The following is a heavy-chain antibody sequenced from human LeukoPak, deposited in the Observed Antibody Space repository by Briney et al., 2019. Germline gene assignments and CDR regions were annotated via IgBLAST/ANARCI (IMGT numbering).Heavy chain of an antibody. V-gene: IGHV3-30*02. CDR3: AKFSSGWDHFDY. J-gene: IGHJ4*02. Sequence: GGSLRLSCAASGFTFSSYGMHWVRQAPGKGLEWVAFIRYDVSNKYYADPVKGRFTISRDNSKNTLYLQMNSLRAEDTAVYYCAKFSSGWDHFDYWGQGTLVTVSS. CDR1: GFTFSSYG. D-gene: IGHD6-19*01. CDR2: IRYDVSNK.